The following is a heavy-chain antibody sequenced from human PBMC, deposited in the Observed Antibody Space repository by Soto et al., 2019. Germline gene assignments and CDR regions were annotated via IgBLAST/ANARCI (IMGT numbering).Heavy chain of an antibody. Sequence: PGGSLRLSCAASGFSVSNNYMSWVRQAPGQGLEWVALLYSGDNTYYADSVKGRFTISRHNSKNTIYLEMSSLTKDDTAVYYCARSNWYFDLWGRGTLVTVSS. V-gene: IGHV3-53*04. CDR1: GFSVSNNY. J-gene: IGHJ2*01. CDR2: LYSGDNT. CDR3: ARSNWYFDL.